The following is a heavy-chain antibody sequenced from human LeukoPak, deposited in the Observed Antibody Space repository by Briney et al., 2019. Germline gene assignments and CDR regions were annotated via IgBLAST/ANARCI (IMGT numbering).Heavy chain of an antibody. CDR1: GFTFTSFA. J-gene: IGHJ3*02. V-gene: IGHV3-30*04. Sequence: GGSLRLSCAASGFTFTSFAIHWVRQAPGKGLEWVAAISYDGNNKYYTDSVKGRFTISRDNSKNTLYLQMDSLRAEDTAVYYCAREASDAFDIWGQGTMVTVSS. CDR3: AREASDAFDI. CDR2: ISYDGNNK.